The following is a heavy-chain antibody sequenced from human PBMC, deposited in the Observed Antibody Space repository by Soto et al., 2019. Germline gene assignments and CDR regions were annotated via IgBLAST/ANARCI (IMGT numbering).Heavy chain of an antibody. D-gene: IGHD5-12*01. CDR1: GFIFSNYA. CDR2: FTSGGST. Sequence: EVQLLESGGDLVQPGGSLRLSCAASGFIFSNYAMTWVRQAPGKGPEWVSTFTSGGSTYYRDTVKGRFTISRDNSKNTLYLQKSNMRSDDTAVYSRAITDTYNYQNSGWANRFDYWGHGSLVT. J-gene: IGHJ4*01. V-gene: IGHV3-23*01. CDR3: AITDTYNYQNSGWANRFDY.